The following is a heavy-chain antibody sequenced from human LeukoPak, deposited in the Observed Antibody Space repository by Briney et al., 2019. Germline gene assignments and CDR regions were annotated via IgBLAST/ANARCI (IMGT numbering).Heavy chain of an antibody. V-gene: IGHV4-59*01. J-gene: IGHJ4*02. D-gene: IGHD3-10*01. CDR1: GGSISSNY. CDR3: ASGDRVANFDF. Sequence: PSETLSLTCTVSGGSISSNYWSWIRQPPGKGLEWIGNIYDNGYSASTNYNPSLKSRVTISMDTSKNQFSLNLNSVTAADTAIYYCASGDRVANFDFWGQGTLVTVSS. CDR2: IYDNGYSAST.